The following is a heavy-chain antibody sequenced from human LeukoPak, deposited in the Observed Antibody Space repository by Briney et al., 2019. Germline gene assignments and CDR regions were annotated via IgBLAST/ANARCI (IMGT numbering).Heavy chain of an antibody. V-gene: IGHV1-46*01. Sequence: ASVKVSCKASGYTFTSYYMHWVRQAPGQGLEWMGIINPSGGSTSYAQKFQGRVTMTRDTSTSTVYMELSSLRSEDTAVYYCARGILGYCSSTSCHAPGPGDYWGQGTLVTVSS. CDR1: GYTFTSYY. CDR3: ARGILGYCSSTSCHAPGPGDY. D-gene: IGHD2-2*01. CDR2: INPSGGST. J-gene: IGHJ4*02.